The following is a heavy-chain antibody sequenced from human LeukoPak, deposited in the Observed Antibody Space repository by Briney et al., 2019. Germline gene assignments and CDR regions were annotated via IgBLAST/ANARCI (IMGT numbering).Heavy chain of an antibody. V-gene: IGHV3-30*04. D-gene: IGHD3-22*01. Sequence: GGSLRLSCAASGFTFTNFAMHWVRQAPGKGLEWVAVISNDEKTKYYADSVKGRFTISRDNANNMVYLQMTSLRLEDTAVYYCARDQANYFDSSGFSTYWGQGTLVTVAS. CDR2: ISNDEKTK. CDR3: ARDQANYFDSSGFSTY. J-gene: IGHJ4*02. CDR1: GFTFTNFA.